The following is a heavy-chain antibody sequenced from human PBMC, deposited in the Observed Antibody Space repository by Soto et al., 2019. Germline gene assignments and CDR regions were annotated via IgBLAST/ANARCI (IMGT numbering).Heavy chain of an antibody. CDR3: TTDRMIAFGGVNVIRGGY. D-gene: IGHD3-16*02. CDR2: IKSSNDGGTA. J-gene: IGHJ4*02. CDR1: DFTFNNAW. V-gene: IGHV3-15*07. Sequence: PGGSLRLSCAASDFTFNNAWMNWVRQAPGGGLEWVGRIKSSNDGGTADYAATVKGRFTISRDGSKTTLYLQMNSLKTEDTAVYFCTTDRMIAFGGVNVIRGGYWGQGTLVTVSS.